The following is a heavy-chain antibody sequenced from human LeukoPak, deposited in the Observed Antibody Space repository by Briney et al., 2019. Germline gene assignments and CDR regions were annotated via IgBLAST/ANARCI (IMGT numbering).Heavy chain of an antibody. CDR2: ISGSGGST. Sequence: GGSLRLSCAASGITVSTNYMSWVRQAPGKGLEWVSAISGSGGSTYYADSVKGRFTISRDNSKNTLYLQMNSLRAEDTAVYYCAKDPLSVLLGAFDIWGQGTMVTVSS. CDR3: AKDPLSVLLGAFDI. CDR1: GITVSTNY. D-gene: IGHD3-16*01. V-gene: IGHV3-23*01. J-gene: IGHJ3*02.